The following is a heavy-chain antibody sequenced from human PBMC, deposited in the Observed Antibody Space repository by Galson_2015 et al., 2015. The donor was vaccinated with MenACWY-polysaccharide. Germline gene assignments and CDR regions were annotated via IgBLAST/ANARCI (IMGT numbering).Heavy chain of an antibody. J-gene: IGHJ6*02. CDR2: ISSSSSYI. CDR1: GFTFSSSG. CDR3: ARDITTGTTRAYGMDV. D-gene: IGHD1-1*01. V-gene: IGHV3-21*01. Sequence: SLRLSCAASGFTFSSSGMNWVRQAPGKGLEWVSSISSSSSYIYYADSVKGRFTISRDNAKNSLYLQMNSLRAEDTAVYYCARDITTGTTRAYGMDVWGQGTTVTVSS.